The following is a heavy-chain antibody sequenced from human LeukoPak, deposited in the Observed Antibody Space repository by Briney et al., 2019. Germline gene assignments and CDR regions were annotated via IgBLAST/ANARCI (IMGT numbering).Heavy chain of an antibody. J-gene: IGHJ6*02. CDR3: ARGLQRGDRMLLWFGEFWGDYYYGMDI. V-gene: IGHV3-30*02. CDR2: IWYDGSDK. CDR1: AFSFSGYG. D-gene: IGHD3-10*01. Sequence: GGSLRLSCAASAFSFSGYGMHWVRQAPGKGLEWVTCIWYDGSDKYYADSVKGRFTISRDNSQNMVYLQMSSLRSEDTAVYYCARGLQRGDRMLLWFGEFWGDYYYGMDIWGQGTTVTVSS.